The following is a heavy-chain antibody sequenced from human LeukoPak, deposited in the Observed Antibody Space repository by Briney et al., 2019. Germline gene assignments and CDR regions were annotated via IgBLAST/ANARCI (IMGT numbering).Heavy chain of an antibody. D-gene: IGHD4-17*01. CDR2: IYYSGST. J-gene: IGHJ4*02. CDR3: ARASALRHFDY. CDR1: GGSISSGSYY. Sequence: SSETLSLTCTVSGGSISSGSYYWSWIRQPPGKGLEWIGYIYYSGSTNYNPSLKSRVTISVDTSKNQFSLKLSSVTAADTAVYYCARASALRHFDYWGQGTLVTVSS. V-gene: IGHV4-61*01.